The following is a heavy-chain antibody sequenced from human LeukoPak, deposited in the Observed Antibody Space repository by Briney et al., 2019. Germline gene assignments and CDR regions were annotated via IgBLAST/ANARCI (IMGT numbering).Heavy chain of an antibody. Sequence: PSETLSLTCAVSGYSISSGSYYWSWIRQPAGKGLEWIGRIYTSGSTNYNPSLKSRVTISVDTSKNQFSLKLSSVTAADTAVYYCAKQWEPYDAFDIWGQGTMVTVSS. CDR3: AKQWEPYDAFDI. D-gene: IGHD1-26*01. CDR2: IYTSGST. V-gene: IGHV4-61*02. CDR1: GYSISSGSYY. J-gene: IGHJ3*02.